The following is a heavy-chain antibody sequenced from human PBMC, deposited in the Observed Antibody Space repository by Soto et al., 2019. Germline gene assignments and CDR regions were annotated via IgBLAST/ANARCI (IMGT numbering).Heavy chain of an antibody. CDR1: GGSFSGYS. CDR2: INYTGTT. Sequence: PSETLSLTCAVQGGSFSGYSWTWIRQAPGKGLDWIGEINYTGTTNYSPSLKSRVTLSVDTSKNQFSLELRSVSAADTAVYYCAREGGSGWYYYDYWGHGTLVTVSS. CDR3: AREGGSGWYYYDY. D-gene: IGHD6-19*01. V-gene: IGHV4-34*01. J-gene: IGHJ4*01.